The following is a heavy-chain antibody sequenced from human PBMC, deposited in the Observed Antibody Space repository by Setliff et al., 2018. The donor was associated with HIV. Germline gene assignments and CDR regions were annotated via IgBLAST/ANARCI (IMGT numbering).Heavy chain of an antibody. Sequence: PSETLSLTCAVYGGSLTGYFWTWIRQSPGKGLEWVGQVNRDGGAHYNPSLRSRVTISVDTSKNQFSLKLTSMTAADTAVYYCARAMRGVVVTNMYYYYGMDVWGQGTTVTVSS. CDR1: GGSLTGYF. CDR2: VNRDGGA. V-gene: IGHV4-34*01. CDR3: ARAMRGVVVTNMYYYYGMDV. D-gene: IGHD2-21*02. J-gene: IGHJ6*02.